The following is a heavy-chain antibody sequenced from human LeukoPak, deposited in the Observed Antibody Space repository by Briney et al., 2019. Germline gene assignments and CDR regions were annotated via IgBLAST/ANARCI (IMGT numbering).Heavy chain of an antibody. V-gene: IGHV4-59*01. CDR1: GGSISSYY. CDR2: IYYSGST. D-gene: IGHD2-15*01. J-gene: IGHJ5*02. CDR3: ARVEGYCSGGSCYDWFDP. Sequence: SETLSLTCTVSGGSISSYYWSWIRQPPGKGLEWIGNIYYSGSTNYNPSLKSRVTISVDTSKNQFSLKLSSVTAADTAVYYCARVEGYCSGGSCYDWFDPWGQGTLVTVSS.